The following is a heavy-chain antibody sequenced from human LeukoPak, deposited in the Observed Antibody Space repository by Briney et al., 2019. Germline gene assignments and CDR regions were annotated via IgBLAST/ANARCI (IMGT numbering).Heavy chain of an antibody. CDR3: TRAGIPGYCSGASCSNWFDP. CDR2: MNPNSGNT. J-gene: IGHJ5*02. V-gene: IGHV1-8*03. Sequence: ASVKVSCKASRGTFSSYTISWVRQAPGQGLEWMGWMNPNSGNTGYAQKFQGRVTITRNTSISTAYMELSSLGSEDTAVYYCTRAGIPGYCSGASCSNWFDPWGQGTLVTVSS. D-gene: IGHD2-15*01. CDR1: RGTFSSYT.